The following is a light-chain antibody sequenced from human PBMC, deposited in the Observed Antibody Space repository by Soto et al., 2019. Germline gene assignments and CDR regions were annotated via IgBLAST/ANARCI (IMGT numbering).Light chain of an antibody. V-gene: IGLV2-11*01. CDR1: SSDVGSYNY. Sequence: QSALTQPRSVSGSPGQSITISCTGSSSDVGSYNYVSWYQQHPGQAPKFMIYDVNKRPSGVSHRFSGSKSGTSASLAISGLRSEDEAAYYCAAWDDRLSGVVFGGGTKLTVL. CDR3: AAWDDRLSGVV. CDR2: DVN. J-gene: IGLJ2*01.